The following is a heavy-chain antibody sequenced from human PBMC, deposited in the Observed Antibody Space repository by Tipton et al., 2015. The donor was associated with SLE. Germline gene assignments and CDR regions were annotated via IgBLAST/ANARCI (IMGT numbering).Heavy chain of an antibody. J-gene: IGHJ3*02. CDR1: GGSFSGYY. Sequence: TLSLTCAVYGGSFSGYYWSWIRQPPGKGLEWIGEISHSGSTNYNPSLKSRVTISVDTSKNQFSLKLSSVTAAGPAVYYCARVVAAAGTAFDIWGQGTMVTVSS. V-gene: IGHV4-34*01. D-gene: IGHD6-13*01. CDR3: ARVVAAAGTAFDI. CDR2: ISHSGST.